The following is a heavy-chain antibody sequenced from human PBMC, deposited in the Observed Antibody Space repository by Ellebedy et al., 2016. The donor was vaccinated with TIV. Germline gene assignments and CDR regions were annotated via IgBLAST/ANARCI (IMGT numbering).Heavy chain of an antibody. J-gene: IGHJ5*02. D-gene: IGHD1-26*01. CDR2: IDTYTGNP. CDR1: GYTFTNYA. Sequence: AASVKVSCKASGYTFTNYALNWVRQAPGQGLEWMGWIDTYTGNPTYAQGFTGRFVFSLDTAGSTAYLQINNLKVDDTAMYCCARERLGGTNYHPWGQGTLVTVSS. V-gene: IGHV7-4-1*02. CDR3: ARERLGGTNYHP.